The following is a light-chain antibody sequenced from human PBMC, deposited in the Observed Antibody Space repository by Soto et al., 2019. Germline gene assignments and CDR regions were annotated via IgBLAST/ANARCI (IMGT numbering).Light chain of an antibody. J-gene: IGLJ1*01. CDR2: DVS. CDR1: SCDVGGYNY. Sequence: QSVLTQPASVSGSPGQSITISCTGTSCDVGGYNYVSWYQQHPGKAPKLMIYDVSNRPSGVSNRFSGSKSGNTASLTISGLQAEDEADYYCSSYTSSSTPLYVFGTGTKLTVL. V-gene: IGLV2-14*01. CDR3: SSYTSSSTPLYV.